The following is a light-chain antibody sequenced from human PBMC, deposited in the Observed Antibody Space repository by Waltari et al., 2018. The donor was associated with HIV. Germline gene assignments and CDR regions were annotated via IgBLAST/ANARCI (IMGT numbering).Light chain of an antibody. CDR3: CSYAGSYTLYV. CDR1: SSDVVGYNY. J-gene: IGLJ1*01. CDR2: DVS. V-gene: IGLV2-11*01. Sequence: QSALTQPRSVSGSPGQSVTISCTGTSSDVVGYNYVSWYQQHPGKAAKLMIYDVSKRPSGVPDRFSGSKSGNTASLTISGLQAEDEADYYCCSYAGSYTLYVFGTGTKVTVL.